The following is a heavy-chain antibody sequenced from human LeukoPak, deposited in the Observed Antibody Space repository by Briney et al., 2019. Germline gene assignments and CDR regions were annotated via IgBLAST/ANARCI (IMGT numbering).Heavy chain of an antibody. D-gene: IGHD5-18*01. V-gene: IGHV4-39*01. CDR1: GDSISSSNYY. CDR2: IFFSGTA. Sequence: PSETLSLTCTVSGDSISSSNYYWGWIRQPPGKGMEWIGSIFFSGTAYYNPSLKSRVTISVDTSKNQLSLKLSSVTAADTALYYCARSQFGYSYGSFSYWGRGTLVTVSS. CDR3: ARSQFGYSYGSFSY. J-gene: IGHJ4*02.